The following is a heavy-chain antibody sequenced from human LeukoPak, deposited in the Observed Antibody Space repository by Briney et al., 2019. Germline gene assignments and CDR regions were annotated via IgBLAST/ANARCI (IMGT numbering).Heavy chain of an antibody. V-gene: IGHV4-31*03. CDR1: GGSISSGGYY. CDR3: ARRAIYYSFDY. CDR2: IYYSGST. D-gene: IGHD2-2*02. Sequence: PSETLSLTCTVSGGSISSGGYYWSWIRQHPGTGLEWIGYIYYSGSTYYNPSLKSRVTISVDTSKNQFSLKLSSVTAADTAVYYCARRAIYYSFDYWGQGTLVTVSS. J-gene: IGHJ4*02.